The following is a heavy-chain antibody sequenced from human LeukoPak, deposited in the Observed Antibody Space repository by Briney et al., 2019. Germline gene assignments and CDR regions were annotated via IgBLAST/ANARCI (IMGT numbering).Heavy chain of an antibody. D-gene: IGHD6-19*01. CDR1: GFTFSSYA. CDR3: EKDIRQWPDAFDI. J-gene: IGHJ3*02. Sequence: GGSLRLSCAASGFTFSSYAMSWARQAPGKGLEWVSGISFSGGGSYYAVSVKGRLTISRDNYKNTLYLQMNSLRVKGTAVYYCEKDIRQWPDAFDIWGQATMVTVSS. CDR2: ISFSGGGS. V-gene: IGHV3-23*01.